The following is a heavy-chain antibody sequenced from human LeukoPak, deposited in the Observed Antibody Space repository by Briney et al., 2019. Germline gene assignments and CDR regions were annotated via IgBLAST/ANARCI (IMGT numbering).Heavy chain of an antibody. J-gene: IGHJ5*02. Sequence: PSEILSLTCTVSGGSISSYYWSWIRQPPGKGLEWIGYIYYSGSTNYNPSLKSRVTISVDTSKNQFSLKLSSVTAADTAVYYCASGRGSTSWFDPWGQGTLVTVSS. CDR3: ASGRGSTSWFDP. CDR1: GGSISSYY. V-gene: IGHV4-59*01. D-gene: IGHD1-1*01. CDR2: IYYSGST.